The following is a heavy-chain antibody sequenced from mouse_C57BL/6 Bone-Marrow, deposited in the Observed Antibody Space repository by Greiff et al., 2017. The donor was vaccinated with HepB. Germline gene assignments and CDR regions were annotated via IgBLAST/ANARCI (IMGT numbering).Heavy chain of an antibody. V-gene: IGHV1-7*01. D-gene: IGHD2-12*01. CDR3: NSPHYAMDY. J-gene: IGHJ4*01. Sequence: VQLQQSGAELAKPGASVKLSCKASGYTFTSYWLHWVKQRPGQGLEWIGYINPSSGYTKYNQKFKDKATLTADKSSSTAYMQLSSLTYEDSAVYYCNSPHYAMDYWGQGTSVTVSS. CDR1: GYTFTSYW. CDR2: INPSSGYT.